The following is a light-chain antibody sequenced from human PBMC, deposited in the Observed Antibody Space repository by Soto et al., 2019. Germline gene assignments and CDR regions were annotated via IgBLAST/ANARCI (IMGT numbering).Light chain of an antibody. CDR3: QQHNNWPPIT. CDR1: QSVSSN. J-gene: IGKJ4*01. Sequence: EIVMTQSPATLSVSPGERATLSCRASQSVSSNLAWYQQKPGQAPRLLIYGASTRATGIPARFSGSGSGTEFTLTISSLQSEDFAVYYCQQHNNWPPITFGRGTKVEIK. V-gene: IGKV3-15*01. CDR2: GAS.